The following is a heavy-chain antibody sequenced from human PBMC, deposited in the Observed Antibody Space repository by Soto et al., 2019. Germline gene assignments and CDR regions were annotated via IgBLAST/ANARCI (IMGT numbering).Heavy chain of an antibody. Sequence: QVQLVQSGAEVKKPGSSVKVSCKASGGIFSTYAISWLRRAPGQGLEWMGGIIPIFGTPNYAQRFQGRVTITADESTSTAYMELSRLRSVDTAVYYCARDREDYGSGNYYNRIDFWGQGTLVTVSS. V-gene: IGHV1-69*01. J-gene: IGHJ4*02. CDR2: IIPIFGTP. CDR3: ARDREDYGSGNYYNRIDF. D-gene: IGHD3-10*01. CDR1: GGIFSTYA.